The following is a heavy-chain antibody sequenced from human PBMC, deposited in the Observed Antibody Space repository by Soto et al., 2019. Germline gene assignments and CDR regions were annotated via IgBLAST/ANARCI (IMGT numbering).Heavy chain of an antibody. CDR3: ARHFSSGYYPPPDFDY. D-gene: IGHD3-22*01. J-gene: IGHJ4*02. CDR2: IYYSGST. V-gene: IGHV4-39*01. CDR1: GGSISSSSYY. Sequence: QLQLQESGPGLVKPSETLSLTCTVSGGSISSSSYYWGWIRQPPGKGLEWIGSIYYSGSTYYNPSLKSRVPISVDTSKNQFSLKLSSVTAADTAVYYCARHFSSGYYPPPDFDYWGQGTLVTVSS.